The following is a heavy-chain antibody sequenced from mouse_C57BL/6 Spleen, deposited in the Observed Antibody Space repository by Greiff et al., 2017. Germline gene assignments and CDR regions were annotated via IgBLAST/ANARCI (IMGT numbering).Heavy chain of an antibody. CDR3: ARSPYDVYYAAWFAY. CDR1: GYTFTSYT. V-gene: IGHV1-4*01. Sequence: QVQLKESGAELARPGASVKMSCKASGYTFTSYTMHWVKQRPGQGLEWIGYINPSSGYTKYNQKFKDKATLTADKSSSTAYMQLSSLTSEDSAVYYCARSPYDVYYAAWFAYWGQGTLVTVSA. CDR2: INPSSGYT. J-gene: IGHJ3*01. D-gene: IGHD2-3*01.